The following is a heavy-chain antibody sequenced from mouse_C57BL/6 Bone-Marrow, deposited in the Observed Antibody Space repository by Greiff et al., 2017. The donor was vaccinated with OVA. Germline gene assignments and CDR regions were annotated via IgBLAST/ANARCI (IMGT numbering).Heavy chain of an antibody. CDR2: IYPGNSGT. V-gene: IGHV1-5*01. Sequence: SGTVLARPGASVKMSCKTSGYTFTSYWMHWVKQRPGQGLEWIGAIYPGNSGTSYNQKFKGKAKLTAVTSASTAYMELSSLTNEDSAVYYCTRVTTVVEAMDYWGQGTSVTVSS. J-gene: IGHJ4*01. D-gene: IGHD1-1*01. CDR1: GYTFTSYW. CDR3: TRVTTVVEAMDY.